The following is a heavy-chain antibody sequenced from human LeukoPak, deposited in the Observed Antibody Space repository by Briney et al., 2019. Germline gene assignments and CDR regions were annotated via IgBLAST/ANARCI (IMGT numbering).Heavy chain of an antibody. D-gene: IGHD1-14*01. Sequence: GGSLRLSCAASGFTFAGHAMNWVRQASGKGLEWVSGISNGGGSTYYADSVKGRFTISRDDSKNTLYLQMNSLRAEDTAVYYCASGLPPGIIDYWGQGTLVTVSS. CDR1: GFTFAGHA. CDR3: ASGLPPGIIDY. J-gene: IGHJ4*02. V-gene: IGHV3-23*01. CDR2: ISNGGGST.